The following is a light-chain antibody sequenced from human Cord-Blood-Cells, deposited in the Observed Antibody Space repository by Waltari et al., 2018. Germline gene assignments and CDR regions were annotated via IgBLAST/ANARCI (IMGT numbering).Light chain of an antibody. V-gene: IGLV3-25*03. CDR3: QSADSSGTYV. Sequence: SYELTQPPSVSVSPGQTDRITCSGDVLPKQYAYWYQQKPGQAPVLVIYKDSERPSGIPERFSGSSSGTTVTLTISGVQAEDEADYYCQSADSSGTYVFGTGTKVTVL. CDR2: KDS. CDR1: VLPKQY. J-gene: IGLJ1*01.